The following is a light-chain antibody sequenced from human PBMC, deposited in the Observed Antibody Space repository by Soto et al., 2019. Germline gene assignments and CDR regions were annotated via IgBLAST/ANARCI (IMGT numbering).Light chain of an antibody. CDR3: QQYNNWPLT. V-gene: IGKV3-15*01. Sequence: EIVMTQSPATLSVSPGERDTLSCRASQSVSSNLAWYQQKPGQAPRLLIYGASTRATGIPARFSGSESGTQFTLTITSLQSEDFAVYYCQQYNNWPLTFGGGTKVEIK. CDR2: GAS. CDR1: QSVSSN. J-gene: IGKJ4*01.